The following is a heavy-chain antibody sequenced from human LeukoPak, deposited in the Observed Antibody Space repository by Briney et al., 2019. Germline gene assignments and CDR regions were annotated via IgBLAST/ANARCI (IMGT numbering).Heavy chain of an antibody. J-gene: IGHJ4*02. CDR3: ARGPSGWGSLDS. V-gene: IGHV3-74*01. D-gene: IGHD7-27*01. CDR2: INSDGSST. CDR1: GFTFSSYW. Sequence: PGGSLRLSCAASGFTFSSYWMHWVRQAPGKGLVWVSRINSDGSSTNCADSVKGRFTISRDNAKNTLYLQVKSLRAEDTAVYYCARGPSGWGSLDSWGQGTLVTVSS.